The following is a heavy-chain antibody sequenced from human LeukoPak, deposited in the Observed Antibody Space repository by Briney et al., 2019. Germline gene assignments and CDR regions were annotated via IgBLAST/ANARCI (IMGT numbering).Heavy chain of an antibody. D-gene: IGHD1-26*01. CDR3: ARNSGRYFYYYYMDV. Sequence: PGGSLRLSCAPSGFTFSTYGMHWVRQAPGKGLEWVAFRRYDGSSEYYADSVKGRFTLSRDNSKNTLYLQMNSLRADDTAVYYCARNSGRYFYYYYMDVWGKGTRSPSP. CDR2: RRYDGSSE. J-gene: IGHJ6*03. V-gene: IGHV3-30*02. CDR1: GFTFSTYG.